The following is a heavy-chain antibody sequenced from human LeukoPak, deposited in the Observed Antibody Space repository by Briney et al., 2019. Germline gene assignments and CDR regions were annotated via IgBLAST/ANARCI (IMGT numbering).Heavy chain of an antibody. J-gene: IGHJ4*02. V-gene: IGHV4-59*11. CDR2: IYYSGST. D-gene: IGHD1-26*01. CDR3: ARDVGSYSGSYYYFDY. Sequence: SETLSLTCTVSGGSISSHYWSWIRQPPGKGLEWIGYIYYSGSTNYNPSLKSRVTISVDTSKNQFSLKLSSVTAADTAVYYCARDVGSYSGSYYYFDYWGQGTLVTVSS. CDR1: GGSISSHY.